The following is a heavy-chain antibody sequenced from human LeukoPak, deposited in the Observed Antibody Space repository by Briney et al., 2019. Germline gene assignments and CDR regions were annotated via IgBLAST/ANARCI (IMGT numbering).Heavy chain of an antibody. Sequence: ASVKVSCKASGYTFTGYYMHWVRQAPGQGLEWMGWINPNSGGTNYAQKFQGRVTMTRGTSISTAYMELSRLRSDDTAVYYCARSMRYYDSSGPLYNYWGQGTLVTVSS. CDR2: INPNSGGT. J-gene: IGHJ4*02. CDR3: ARSMRYYDSSGPLYNY. V-gene: IGHV1-2*02. D-gene: IGHD3-22*01. CDR1: GYTFTGYY.